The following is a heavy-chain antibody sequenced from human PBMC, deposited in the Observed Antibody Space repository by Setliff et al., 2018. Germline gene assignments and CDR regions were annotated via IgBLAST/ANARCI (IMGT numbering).Heavy chain of an antibody. Sequence: SCAASGFTFSSYWMHWVRQAPGKGLVWVSRISSDGSTTNYADSVKGRFTISRDNSKNTLYLQMSSLRAEDTAMYFCSRDPRRLDYWGQGTLVTVSS. CDR1: GFTFSSYW. CDR2: ISSDGSTT. J-gene: IGHJ4*02. CDR3: SRDPRRLDY. V-gene: IGHV3-74*01.